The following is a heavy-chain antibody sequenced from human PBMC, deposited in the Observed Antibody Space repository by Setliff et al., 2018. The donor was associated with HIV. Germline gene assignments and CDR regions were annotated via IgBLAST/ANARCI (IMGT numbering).Heavy chain of an antibody. CDR1: GGSISSGSYY. D-gene: IGHD5-18*01. Sequence: PSETLSLTCTVSGGSISSGSYYWSWIRQPAGKGLEWIGHIYTSGSTNYNPSLKSRVTISVDTSKNQFSLKLSSVTATDTAVYYCARSVDTTLVPAYYFDYWGQGTLVTVSS. J-gene: IGHJ4*02. CDR3: ARSVDTTLVPAYYFDY. CDR2: IYTSGST. V-gene: IGHV4-61*09.